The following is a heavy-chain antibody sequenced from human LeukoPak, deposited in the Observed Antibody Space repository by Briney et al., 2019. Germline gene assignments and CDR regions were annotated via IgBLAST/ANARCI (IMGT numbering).Heavy chain of an antibody. CDR2: ISSSSSYM. D-gene: IGHD3-10*01. J-gene: IGHJ4*02. CDR3: ARFHGSGTYGDTPFDY. CDR1: GFAFSSYS. Sequence: GGSLRLSCAASGFAFSSYSMNWVRQAPGKGLEWVSSISSSSSYMYYADSVKGQFTISRDNAKNSLYLQMNNLRAEDTAMYYCARFHGSGTYGDTPFDYWGQGTLVTVSS. V-gene: IGHV3-21*01.